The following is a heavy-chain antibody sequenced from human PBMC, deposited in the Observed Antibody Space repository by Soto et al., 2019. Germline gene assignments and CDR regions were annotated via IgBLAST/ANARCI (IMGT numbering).Heavy chain of an antibody. V-gene: IGHV5-51*01. J-gene: IGHJ6*02. CDR1: GYSFPNYW. D-gene: IGHD3-22*01. CDR3: ARPIRIESSGYGMDV. CDR2: IYPGDSAT. Sequence: PGESLKISCKGSGYSFPNYWIAWVRQMPGKGLEWMGIIYPGDSATRYSPSFQGQVTMSADKSTSTAYLQWRSLKASDTAIYYCARPIRIESSGYGMDVWGQGTPVHVSS.